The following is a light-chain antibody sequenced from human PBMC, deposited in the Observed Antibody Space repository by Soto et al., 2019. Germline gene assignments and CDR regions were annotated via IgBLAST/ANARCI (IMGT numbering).Light chain of an antibody. CDR3: QQYDTYYT. V-gene: IGKV3-15*01. CDR2: GAS. J-gene: IGKJ2*01. CDR1: QSVSIK. Sequence: EIVMTQSPATLSVSPGERATLSCRASQSVSIKLAWYQQKPGQAPGLLIHGASTRATGFPARFSGSGSGTEFTLTINSLQPDDFATYYCQQYDTYYTFGQGTKVDIK.